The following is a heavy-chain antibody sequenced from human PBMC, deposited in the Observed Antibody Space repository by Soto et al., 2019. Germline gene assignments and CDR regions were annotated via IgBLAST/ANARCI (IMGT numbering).Heavy chain of an antibody. CDR3: ARDQPGYRDGCGLGY. V-gene: IGHV3-21*01. CDR1: GFTFSSYS. CDR2: ISSSSSYI. J-gene: IGHJ1*01. Sequence: EVQLVESGGGLVKPGGSLRLSCAASGFTFSSYSMNWVRQAPGKGLEWVSSISSSSSYIYYADSVKVRFTISRDNAKNSLYVQMSSLRAEETAVYYCARDQPGYRDGCGLGYWGQGTRVSVSS. D-gene: IGHD5-18*01.